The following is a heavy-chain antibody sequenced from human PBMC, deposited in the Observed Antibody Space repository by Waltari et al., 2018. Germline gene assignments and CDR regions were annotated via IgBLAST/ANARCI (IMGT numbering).Heavy chain of an antibody. CDR2: VDPEDGET. D-gene: IGHD3-3*01. CDR3: ATDGRDFWSRHMDWFDP. V-gene: IGHV1-69-2*01. CDR1: GYTFTDYY. J-gene: IGHJ5*02. Sequence: EVQLVQSGAEVKKPGATVKISCKVSGYTFTDYYMHWVQQAPGKGLEWMGLVDPEDGETIYAEKFQGRVTITADTSTDTAYMELSSLRSEDTAVYYCATDGRDFWSRHMDWFDPWGQGTLVTVSS.